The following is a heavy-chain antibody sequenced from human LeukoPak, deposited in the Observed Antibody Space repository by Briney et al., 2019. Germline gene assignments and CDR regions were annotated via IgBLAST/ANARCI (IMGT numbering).Heavy chain of an antibody. CDR3: AKDRALRYFDWLSEDGMDV. J-gene: IGHJ6*02. Sequence: GGSLRLSCAASGFTFSSYSMNWVRQAPGKGLEWVSYISSSSSTIYYADSVKGRFTISRDNSKNTLYLQMNSLRAEDTAVYYCAKDRALRYFDWLSEDGMDVWGQGTTVTVSS. D-gene: IGHD3-9*01. V-gene: IGHV3-48*01. CDR2: ISSSSSTI. CDR1: GFTFSSYS.